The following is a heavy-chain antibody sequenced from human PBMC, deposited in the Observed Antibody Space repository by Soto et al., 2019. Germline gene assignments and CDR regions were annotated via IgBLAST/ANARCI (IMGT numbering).Heavy chain of an antibody. CDR1: GGYISSYY. V-gene: IGHV4-59*01. J-gene: IGHJ6*02. D-gene: IGHD6-13*01. Sequence: SETLSLTCTVSGGYISSYYSSWIRKPPGKGLEWIGYIYYSGSTNYNPSLKSRFTISVDTSKNQFSLKLSSVTAADTAVYYCARGGAAAGDYYYYYGMDVWGQGTTVTVSS. CDR2: IYYSGST. CDR3: ARGGAAAGDYYYYYGMDV.